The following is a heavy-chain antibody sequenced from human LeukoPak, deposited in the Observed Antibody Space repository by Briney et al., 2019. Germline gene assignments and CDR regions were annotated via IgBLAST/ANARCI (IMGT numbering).Heavy chain of an antibody. V-gene: IGHV5-10-1*01. D-gene: IGHD2-8*01. J-gene: IGHJ3*02. CDR2: IDPSDSYT. CDR3: ARHQLLGPCFKGVCSDAFDI. CDR1: GCGFVSYW. Sequence: GASLQISSKGAGCGFVSYWIRWGRQMPGKGLEGMGRIDPSDSYTNYSPSFQCHLPISADKSISTAYLQWSSLKASDTAMYYCARHQLLGPCFKGVCSDAFDIWGQGTMVTVSS.